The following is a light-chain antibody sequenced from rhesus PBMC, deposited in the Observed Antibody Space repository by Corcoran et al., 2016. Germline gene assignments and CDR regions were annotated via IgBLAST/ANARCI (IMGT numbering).Light chain of an antibody. V-gene: IGKV1-69*01. CDR3: QQHDNSPWT. CDR1: QGISNW. CDR2: RAS. J-gene: IGKJ1*01. Sequence: DIQMTQSPSSLSASVGDRVTITCRASQGISNWLAWYQQKPGKATKLLIYRASNLETGVPSRFSGSGSGTDFTLTINSLQPEDIATYYCQQHDNSPWTFGQGTKVEIK.